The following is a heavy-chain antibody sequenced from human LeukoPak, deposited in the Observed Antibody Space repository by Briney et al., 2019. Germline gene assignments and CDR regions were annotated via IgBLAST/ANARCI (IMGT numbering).Heavy chain of an antibody. CDR1: GFXFSRYW. J-gene: IGHJ2*01. CDR2: IKQDGSEK. D-gene: IGHD2-8*02. CDR3: ARAPLVWYFDL. Sequence: GGSLRLSCAAAGFXFSRYWISWVRQAPGKGLEWVANIKQDGSEKYYVDSVKGRSTISRDNANNSLYLQMNSLRAEDTAVYYCARAPLVWYFDLWGRGTLVTVSS. V-gene: IGHV3-7*04.